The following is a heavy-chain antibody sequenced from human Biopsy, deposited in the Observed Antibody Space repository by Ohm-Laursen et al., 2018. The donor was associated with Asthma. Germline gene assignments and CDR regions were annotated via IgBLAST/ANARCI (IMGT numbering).Heavy chain of an antibody. Sequence: GSLKVSCKTSGYTFNRAGITWVRQAPGQGLGWMGWISVYNGNTKVAKKLQDRVTMITDTSTSTAYMELRSLRSADTAVYFCARAMYYSHYYGIDVWGQGTTVTVS. D-gene: IGHD3-10*01. CDR2: ISVYNGNT. V-gene: IGHV1-18*01. J-gene: IGHJ6*02. CDR1: GYTFNRAG. CDR3: ARAMYYSHYYGIDV.